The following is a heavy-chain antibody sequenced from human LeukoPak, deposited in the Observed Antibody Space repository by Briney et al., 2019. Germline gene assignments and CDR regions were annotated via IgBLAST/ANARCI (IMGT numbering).Heavy chain of an antibody. J-gene: IGHJ6*03. CDR2: ISSSGSTI. V-gene: IGHV3-48*03. CDR3: AKAGRAGGSITMIRGVRSDYYYMDV. D-gene: IGHD3-10*01. CDR1: GFTFSSYE. Sequence: GGSLRLSCAASGFTFSSYEMNWVRQAPGKGLEWVSYISSSGSTIYCADSVKGRFTISRDNAKNSLYLQMNSLRAEDTALYYCAKAGRAGGSITMIRGVRSDYYYMDVWGKGTTVTISS.